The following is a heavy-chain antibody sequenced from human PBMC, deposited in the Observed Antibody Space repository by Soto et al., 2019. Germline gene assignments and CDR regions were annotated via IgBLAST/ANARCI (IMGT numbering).Heavy chain of an antibody. CDR3: TAWSFPVVVPAAIRGSGDY. J-gene: IGHJ4*02. D-gene: IGHD2-2*01. CDR2: IKSKTDGGTT. CDR1: GFTFSNAW. V-gene: IGHV3-15*01. Sequence: EVQLVESGGGLVKPGGSLRLSCAASGFTFSNAWMSWVRQAPGKGLEWVGRIKSKTDGGTTDYDAPVKGRFTISRDDSKTTLYVQMNSLKTEDTAVSYCTAWSFPVVVPAAIRGSGDYRGQGPLVTVSS.